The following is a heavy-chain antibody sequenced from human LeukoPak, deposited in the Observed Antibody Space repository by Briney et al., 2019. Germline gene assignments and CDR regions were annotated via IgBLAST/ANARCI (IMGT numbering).Heavy chain of an antibody. D-gene: IGHD3-10*01. CDR2: ISGSGGST. J-gene: IGHJ4*02. CDR1: GFTFSSYA. Sequence: GGSLRLSCAASGFTFSSYAMSWVRQAPGKGLEWVSAISGSGGSTYYADSVKGRFTISRDNSKNTLYLQMNSLRAEDTAVYYCTTDGLLWFGELYSLRVHYFDYWGQGTLVTVSS. V-gene: IGHV3-23*01. CDR3: TTDGLLWFGELYSLRVHYFDY.